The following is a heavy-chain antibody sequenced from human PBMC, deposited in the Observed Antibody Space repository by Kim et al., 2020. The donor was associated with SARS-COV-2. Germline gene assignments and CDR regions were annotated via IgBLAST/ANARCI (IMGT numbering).Heavy chain of an antibody. CDR3: ARDRDPDPYYYGSGSYYNPGNAFDI. Sequence: GGSLRLSCAASGFTFSSYWMSWVRQAPGKGLEWVANIKQDGSEKYYVDSVKGRFTISRDNAKNSLYLQMNSLRAEDTAVYYCARDRDPDPYYYGSGSYYNPGNAFDIWGQGTMVTVSS. J-gene: IGHJ3*02. CDR2: IKQDGSEK. CDR1: GFTFSSYW. D-gene: IGHD3-10*01. V-gene: IGHV3-7*03.